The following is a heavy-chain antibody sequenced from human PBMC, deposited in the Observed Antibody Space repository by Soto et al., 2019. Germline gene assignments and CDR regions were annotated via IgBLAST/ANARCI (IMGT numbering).Heavy chain of an antibody. CDR3: ARVPGDFWSGYDSWFDP. D-gene: IGHD3-3*01. Sequence: QLQLQESGSGLVKPSQTLSLTCAVSGGSISSGGYSWSWIRQPPGKGLEWIGYIYHSGSTYYNPSRKGRVTISADRSTSQFSLKLSSVTAADTAVYYCARVPGDFWSGYDSWFDPWGQGTLVTVSS. CDR1: GGSISSGGYS. V-gene: IGHV4-30-2*01. J-gene: IGHJ5*02. CDR2: IYHSGST.